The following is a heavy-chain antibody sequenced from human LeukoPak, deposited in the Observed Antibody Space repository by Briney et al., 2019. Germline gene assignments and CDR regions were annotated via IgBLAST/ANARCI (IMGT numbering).Heavy chain of an antibody. V-gene: IGHV4-61*08. CDR1: GRSVSRGGYY. J-gene: IGHJ4*02. D-gene: IGHD4-17*01. CDR3: ARVPISTTARGYFDY. CDR2: IYYSGST. Sequence: SVTLSLTCTVSGRSVSRGGYYWRSIGQPPGKRLEWIGYIYYSGSTTYNPSLNSRVTISVDTSKNKFSLKLSSVTAADTAVYYCARVPISTTARGYFDYWGQGTLVTVSS.